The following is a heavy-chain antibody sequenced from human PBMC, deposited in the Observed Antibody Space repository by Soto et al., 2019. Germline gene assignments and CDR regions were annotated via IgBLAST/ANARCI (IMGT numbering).Heavy chain of an antibody. CDR2: TYYRSKWYN. V-gene: IGHV6-1*01. CDR1: GDSVSSNSAA. Sequence: LSLTCAMSGDSVSSNSAAWNWIRQAPSRGLEWLGRTYYRSKWYNDYEVSVKSRITINTDTSKNQFSLQLNPVTPEDTAVYYRARDVGYGGNNQSDPWGEGTLVTVSS. D-gene: IGHD4-17*01. J-gene: IGHJ5*02. CDR3: ARDVGYGGNNQSDP.